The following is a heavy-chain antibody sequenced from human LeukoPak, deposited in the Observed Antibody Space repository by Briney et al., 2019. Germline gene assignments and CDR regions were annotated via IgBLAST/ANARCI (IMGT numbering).Heavy chain of an antibody. D-gene: IGHD3-22*01. Sequence: GGTLRLSCAASGFTFSSYAMSWVRKAPGKGLEWVSAISGSGGSGGSKYYADSVKGPFTISRDNSKNTLYLQMNSLRAEDTAVYYCAKDQKNYCDNTGLDYWGQGTLVTVS. J-gene: IGHJ4*02. CDR2: ISGSGGSGGSK. CDR3: AKDQKNYCDNTGLDY. V-gene: IGHV3-23*01. CDR1: GFTFSSYA.